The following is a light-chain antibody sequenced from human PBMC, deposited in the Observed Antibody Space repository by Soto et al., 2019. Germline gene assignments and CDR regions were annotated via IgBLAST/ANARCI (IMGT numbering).Light chain of an antibody. Sequence: QSALTQPASGSGYPGQSITISCTGTSSDVGGYNYVSWYQQHPGKAPKLMIYDVSNRPSGVSNRFSGSKSGNTASLTMSGLQAEDEADYYCSSYTSSSTVVFGGGTKLTVL. CDR3: SSYTSSSTVV. CDR2: DVS. CDR1: SSDVGGYNY. V-gene: IGLV2-14*01. J-gene: IGLJ2*01.